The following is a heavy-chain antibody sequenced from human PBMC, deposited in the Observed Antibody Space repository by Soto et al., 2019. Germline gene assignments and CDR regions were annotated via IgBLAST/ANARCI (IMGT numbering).Heavy chain of an antibody. D-gene: IGHD3-10*01. Sequence: QVQLVQSGAEVKKPGSSVKVSCKASGGTFSSYTISWVRQAPGQGLEWMGRIIPILGIANYAQKFQGRVTITEDKSKSTAYMELSSLRSEATDVYYCAMGRGDSYFDYWGQGTLVTVSS. J-gene: IGHJ4*02. CDR2: IIPILGIA. CDR3: AMGRGDSYFDY. CDR1: GGTFSSYT. V-gene: IGHV1-69*02.